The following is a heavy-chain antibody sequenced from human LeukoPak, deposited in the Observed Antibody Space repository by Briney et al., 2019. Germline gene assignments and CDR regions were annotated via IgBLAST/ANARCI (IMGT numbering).Heavy chain of an antibody. V-gene: IGHV4-38-2*01. CDR1: GYSISSGYY. J-gene: IGHJ4*02. CDR3: ARHLERERVDY. D-gene: IGHD1-26*01. CDR2: IYYSGST. Sequence: SETLSLTCAVSGYSISSGYYWGWIRQPPGKGLEWIGSIYYSGSTYYNPSLKSRVTISVDTSKNQFSLKLSSVTAADTAVYYCARHLERERVDYWGQGTLVTVSS.